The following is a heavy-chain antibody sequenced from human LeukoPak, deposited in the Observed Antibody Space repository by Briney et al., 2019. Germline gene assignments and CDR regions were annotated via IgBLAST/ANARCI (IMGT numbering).Heavy chain of an antibody. V-gene: IGHV4-4*09. J-gene: IGHJ4*02. CDR2: IYTSGST. D-gene: IGHD4-11*01. CDR1: GGSISSYY. CDR3: ASSDMTTVTTQYDY. Sequence: PSETLSLTCTVSGGSISSYYWSWIRQPPGKGLEWIGYIYTSGSTNYNPSLKSRVTISVDTSKNQFSLKLSSVTAADTAVYYCASSDMTTVTTQYDYWGQGTLVTVSS.